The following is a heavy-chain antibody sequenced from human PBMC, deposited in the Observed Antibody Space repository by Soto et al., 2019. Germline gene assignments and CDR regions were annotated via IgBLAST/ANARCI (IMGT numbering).Heavy chain of an antibody. J-gene: IGHJ6*03. V-gene: IGHV4-39*01. CDR2: IYYSGST. D-gene: IGHD7-27*01. CDR1: GGSISSSSYY. CDR3: AALGSRYYYYYMDV. Sequence: SETLSLTCTVSGGSISSSSYYWGWIRQPPGKGLEWIGSIYYSGSTYYNPSLKSRVTISVDTSKNQFSLKLSSVTAADTAVYYCAALGSRYYYYYMDVWGKGTTVTVSS.